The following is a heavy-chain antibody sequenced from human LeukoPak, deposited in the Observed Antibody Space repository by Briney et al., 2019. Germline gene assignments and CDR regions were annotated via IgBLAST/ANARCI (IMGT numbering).Heavy chain of an antibody. CDR3: AREVPQQAQGMD. CDR1: GFTFSSYA. V-gene: IGHV3-64*01. CDR2: ISSNGGST. D-gene: IGHD6-13*01. J-gene: IGHJ4*02. Sequence: PSGGSLRLSCAASGFTFSSYAMHWVRQAPGKGLEYVSAISSNGGSTYYANSVKGRFTISRDNAKNTLYLQMNSLRAEDTAVYYCAREVPQQAQGMDWGQGTLVTVSS.